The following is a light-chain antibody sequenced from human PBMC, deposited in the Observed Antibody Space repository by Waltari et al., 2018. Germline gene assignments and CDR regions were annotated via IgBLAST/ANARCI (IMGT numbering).Light chain of an antibody. Sequence: DIQMTQSPSSLSASVGDRVTITCRASQSISSYLNWYQQKPGKAPKLLIYAASSLQSGVPSRFSGSGSGTDSILTISSLQPEDFATYYCQQSYSTPPTFGQGTKVEIK. V-gene: IGKV1-39*01. CDR3: QQSYSTPPT. CDR1: QSISSY. J-gene: IGKJ1*01. CDR2: AAS.